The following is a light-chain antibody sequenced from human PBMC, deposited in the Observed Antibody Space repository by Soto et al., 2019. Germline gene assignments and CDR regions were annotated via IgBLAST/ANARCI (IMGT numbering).Light chain of an antibody. CDR1: QSINSY. J-gene: IGKJ4*01. CDR2: VAS. Sequence: DLQMTQSPSSLSASVGDRVTITCRASQSINSYLSWYQQKPGKAPKLLINVASTLQSGVPSRFSGSGSGTDFTLAISSLQPEDSATYYCQQSFSTPQTFGGGTRVEIK. CDR3: QQSFSTPQT. V-gene: IGKV1-39*01.